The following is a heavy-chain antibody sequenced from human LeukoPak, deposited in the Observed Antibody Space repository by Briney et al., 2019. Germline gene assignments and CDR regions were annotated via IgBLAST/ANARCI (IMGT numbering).Heavy chain of an antibody. V-gene: IGHV3-21*01. CDR2: ISSSSYI. J-gene: IGHJ4*02. CDR3: ARDRYSGSYGPLDY. CDR1: GFTFSSYS. D-gene: IGHD1-26*01. Sequence: GGSLRLSCAASGFTFSSYSMNWVRQAPGKGLEWVSSISSSSYIYYADSVKGRFTISRDNAKNSLYLQMNSLRAEDTAVYYCARDRYSGSYGPLDYWGQGTLVTVSS.